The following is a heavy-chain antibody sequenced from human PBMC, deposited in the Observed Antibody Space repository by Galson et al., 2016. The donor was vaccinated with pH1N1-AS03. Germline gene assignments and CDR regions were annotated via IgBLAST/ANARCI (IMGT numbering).Heavy chain of an antibody. V-gene: IGHV4-61*01. Sequence: SKTLSLTCTVSGGSVSSGHYYWSWIRQPPGKGLEWIGYIYHSGSTNYNPSLKSRVTISVDTSKNQFSLKLSSVTAADTAIYYCARLRFYGPYYFDYWGQGTLVTVSS. D-gene: IGHD2/OR15-2a*01. CDR1: GGSVSSGHYY. J-gene: IGHJ4*02. CDR2: IYHSGST. CDR3: ARLRFYGPYYFDY.